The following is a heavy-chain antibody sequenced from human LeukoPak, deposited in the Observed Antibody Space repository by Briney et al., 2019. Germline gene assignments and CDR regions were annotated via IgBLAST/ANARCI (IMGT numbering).Heavy chain of an antibody. V-gene: IGHV3-48*02. Sequence: GGSLRLSCAASRFTFSSYNMNWVRQSPGKGLEWISYISGSSYTIYYADSVKGRFTISRDNAQNSLYLQMNSLRDEDTAVYYCSHLEDYWGQGILVTVSS. CDR3: SHLEDY. J-gene: IGHJ4*02. CDR2: ISGSSYTI. CDR1: RFTFSSYN.